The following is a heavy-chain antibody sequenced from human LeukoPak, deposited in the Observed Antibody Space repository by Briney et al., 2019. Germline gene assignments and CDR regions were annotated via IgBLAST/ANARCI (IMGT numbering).Heavy chain of an antibody. J-gene: IGHJ3*02. CDR3: ARSTYYDSSSAFDI. D-gene: IGHD3-22*01. V-gene: IGHV3-23*01. Sequence: PGGSLRLSCAASGFTFSTYAMSWVRQAPGKGLEWVSTISGSGGSTYYADSVKGRFTISRDNAKNSLYLQMNSLRAEDTAVYYCARSTYYDSSSAFDIWGQGTMVTVSS. CDR1: GFTFSTYA. CDR2: ISGSGGST.